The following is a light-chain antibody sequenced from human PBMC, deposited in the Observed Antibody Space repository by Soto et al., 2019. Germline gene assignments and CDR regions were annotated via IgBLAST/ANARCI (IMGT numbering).Light chain of an antibody. CDR2: AAS. Sequence: EIVLTQSPGTLSLSPGERATLSCRASQRVSSSLLAWYQQKPGQAPRPLISAASSRATGIPERFSGSGSVTDLTLTISSLEPEDFAVYYCQTYGDSLFTFGPGTKV. V-gene: IGKV3-20*01. J-gene: IGKJ3*01. CDR3: QTYGDSLFT. CDR1: QRVSSSL.